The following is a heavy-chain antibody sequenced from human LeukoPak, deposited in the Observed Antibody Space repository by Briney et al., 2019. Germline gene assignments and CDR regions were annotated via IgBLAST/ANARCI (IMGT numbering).Heavy chain of an antibody. CDR3: ARDLEVSSSWYGLYNWFDP. D-gene: IGHD6-13*01. CDR1: GFTFSSYS. V-gene: IGHV3-74*01. J-gene: IGHJ5*02. CDR2: INSDGSST. Sequence: GGSLRLSCAASGFTFSSYSMNWVRQAPGKGLVWVSRINSDGSSTSYADSVKGRFTISRDNAKYTLYLQMNSLRAEDTAVYYCARDLEVSSSWYGLYNWFDPWGQGTLVTVSS.